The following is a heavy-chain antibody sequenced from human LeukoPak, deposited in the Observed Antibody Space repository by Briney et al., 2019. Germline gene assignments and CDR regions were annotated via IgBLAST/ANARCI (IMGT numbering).Heavy chain of an antibody. D-gene: IGHD1-20*01. CDR1: GFTVSSNY. CDR3: ARQRYNWNALSYYYYMDV. Sequence: PGWSLRLSCAASGFTVSSNYMSWVRQAPGKGLEWVSVIYSGGSTYYADSVKGRFTVSRDNSKNTLYLQMNSLRAEDTAVYYCARQRYNWNALSYYYYMDVWGKGTTVNVS. J-gene: IGHJ6*03. CDR2: IYSGGST. V-gene: IGHV3-53*01.